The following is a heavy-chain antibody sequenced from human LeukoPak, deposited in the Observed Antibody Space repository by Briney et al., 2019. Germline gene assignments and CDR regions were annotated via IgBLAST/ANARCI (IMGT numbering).Heavy chain of an antibody. CDR2: IYYSGST. J-gene: IGHJ3*02. CDR3: ARDRSPRPGAFDI. Sequence: SETLSLTCTVSGGSISSSSYYWGWIRQPPGKGLEWIGSIYYSGSTYYNPSLKSRVTMSVDTSKNQFSLKLSSVTAADTAVYYCARDRSPRPGAFDIWGQGTMVTVSS. CDR1: GGSISSSSYY. V-gene: IGHV4-39*07.